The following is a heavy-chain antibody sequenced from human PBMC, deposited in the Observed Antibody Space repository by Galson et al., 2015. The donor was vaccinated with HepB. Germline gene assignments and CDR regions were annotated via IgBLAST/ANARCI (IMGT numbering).Heavy chain of an antibody. Sequence: SLRLSCAASGFTFSSYRMSWVRQAPGKGLEWVANIKQDGSEKYYVDSVKGRFTISRDNAKNSLYLQMNSLRAEDTAVYYCAREGSGWYSYYYYGMDVWGQGTTVTVSS. CDR2: IKQDGSEK. D-gene: IGHD6-19*01. CDR1: GFTFSSYR. V-gene: IGHV3-7*03. CDR3: AREGSGWYSYYYYGMDV. J-gene: IGHJ6*02.